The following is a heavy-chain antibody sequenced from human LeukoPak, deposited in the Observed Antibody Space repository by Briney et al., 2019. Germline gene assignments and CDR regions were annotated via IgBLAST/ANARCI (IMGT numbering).Heavy chain of an antibody. CDR3: AREGSGSRGFNI. Sequence: SVKVSCKXSGGTFSSYAISWVQQAPGQGLEWMGRIIPIFGTANYAQKFQGRVTITTDESTSTAYMELSSLRSEDTAVYYCAREGSGSRGFNIWGQGSMVTVSS. D-gene: IGHD3-10*01. V-gene: IGHV1-69*05. CDR2: IIPIFGTA. CDR1: GGTFSSYA. J-gene: IGHJ3*02.